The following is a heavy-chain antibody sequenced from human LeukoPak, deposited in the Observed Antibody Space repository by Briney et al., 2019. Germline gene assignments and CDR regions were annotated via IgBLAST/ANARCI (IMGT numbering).Heavy chain of an antibody. CDR3: ARYGGPAAVIDHLDY. J-gene: IGHJ4*02. V-gene: IGHV5-51*01. Sequence: GESLKVSCKGSGYSFTSYWIGWVRHMPGKGLEWMGIIYSGDSDTRYSPSFQGQVTISADKSISTAYLQWSSLKASDTAMYYCARYGGPAAVIDHLDYWGQGTLVTVSS. CDR1: GYSFTSYW. D-gene: IGHD2/OR15-2a*01. CDR2: IYSGDSDT.